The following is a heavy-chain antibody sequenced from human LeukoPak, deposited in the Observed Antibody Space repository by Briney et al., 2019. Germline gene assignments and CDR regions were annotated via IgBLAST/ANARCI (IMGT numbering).Heavy chain of an antibody. V-gene: IGHV4-34*01. CDR1: GGSFSGYY. CDR3: ARGRGGWFI. CDR2: INHSGST. Sequence: PSETLSLTCAVYGGSFSGYYWSWIRQPPGKGLEWIGEINHSGSTNYNPSLKSRVTISVDTSKNQFSLKLGSVTAVDTAVYYCARGRGGWFIWGQGTLVTVSS. D-gene: IGHD6-19*01. J-gene: IGHJ4*02.